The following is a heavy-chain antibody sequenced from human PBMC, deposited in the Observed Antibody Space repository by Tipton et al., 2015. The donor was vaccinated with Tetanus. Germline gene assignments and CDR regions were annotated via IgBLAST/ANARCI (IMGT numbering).Heavy chain of an antibody. J-gene: IGHJ5*02. CDR1: GGSFSDNF. CDR3: AAAVVRWFDP. D-gene: IGHD6-13*01. CDR2: SNHAGST. V-gene: IGHV4-34*06. Sequence: TLSLTCAVHGGSFSDNFWSWIRQSPGKGLEWIGESNHAGSTNYNPSLKSRVTISVDTSKKQISLRLDSVTAADTAVYYCAAAVVRWFDPWGQGTLVTVSS.